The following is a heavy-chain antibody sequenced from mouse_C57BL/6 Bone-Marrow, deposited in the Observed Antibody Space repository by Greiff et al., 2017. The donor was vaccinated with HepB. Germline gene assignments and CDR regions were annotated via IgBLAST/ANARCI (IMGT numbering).Heavy chain of an antibody. Sequence: QVQLQQPGAELVRPGSSVKLSCKASGYTFTSYWMHWVKQRPIQGLEWIGNIDPSDSETHYNQKFKDKATLTVDKSSSTAYMQLSSLTSEVSAVSYCALLTMDYWGQGTSVTVSS. CDR3: ALLTMDY. J-gene: IGHJ4*01. D-gene: IGHD2-10*01. V-gene: IGHV1-52*01. CDR2: IDPSDSET. CDR1: GYTFTSYW.